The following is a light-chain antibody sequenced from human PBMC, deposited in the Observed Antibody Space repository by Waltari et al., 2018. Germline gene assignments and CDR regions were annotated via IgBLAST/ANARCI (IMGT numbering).Light chain of an antibody. V-gene: IGKV2D-29*02. CDR2: EVS. CDR3: MQNIQLPT. J-gene: IGKJ1*01. CDR1: QSLLHSDGRAR. Sequence: EIVMTQAPLSLSVTPGQPASMSCKSSQSLLHSDGRARLYWYLQKPGQSPQLLISEVSNRFSGVTERISGSGSGTDFTLKISRVEAEDVGVYFCMQNIQLPTFGQGTKVEIE.